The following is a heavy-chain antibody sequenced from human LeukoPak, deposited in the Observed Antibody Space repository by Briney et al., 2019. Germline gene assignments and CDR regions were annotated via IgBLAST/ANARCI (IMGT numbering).Heavy chain of an antibody. D-gene: IGHD3-3*01. CDR2: IYSGGST. V-gene: IGHV3-66*01. CDR1: GFTVSSNY. CDR3: ARGIGSQLRSGWFDP. Sequence: GGSLRLSCADSGFTVSSNYMRWVRQAPGKGLEWVSVIYSGGSTHYADSVKGRFTISRDNSKNTLYLQMNSLRAEDTAVYYCARGIGSQLRSGWFDPRGQGTLVTVSS. J-gene: IGHJ5*02.